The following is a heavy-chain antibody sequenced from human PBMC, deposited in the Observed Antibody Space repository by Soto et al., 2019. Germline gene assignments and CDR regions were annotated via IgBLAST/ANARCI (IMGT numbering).Heavy chain of an antibody. CDR2: INPSGGST. Sequence: QVQLVQSGAEVKKPGASVRVSCKASGYTFTSYFMHWVRQAPGQGLEWMGIINPSGGSTSYAQKLETGGTITRDRSTSRVYREPGSLRSEDTAVYYCARTERHYDILAGYYRGMDVWGQGTTVTVSS. V-gene: IGHV1-46*01. J-gene: IGHJ6*02. D-gene: IGHD3-9*01. CDR1: GYTFTSYF. CDR3: ARTERHYDILAGYYRGMDV.